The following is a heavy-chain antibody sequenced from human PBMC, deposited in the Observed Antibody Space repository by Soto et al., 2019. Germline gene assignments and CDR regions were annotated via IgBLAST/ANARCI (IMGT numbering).Heavy chain of an antibody. J-gene: IGHJ4*02. D-gene: IGHD2-2*01. Sequence: WGSLRLSCAGSGVSPDNQAMSWVRQAPGEGLEWVAHINGNGGSFPYYADSVKGRFTISRDYSKNTLFLQMNSLRDEDSAVYYCARSDCAFIECYVLDFWGQGTVVTVSS. CDR1: GVSPDNQA. CDR2: INGNGGSFP. CDR3: ARSDCAFIECYVLDF. V-gene: IGHV3-23*01.